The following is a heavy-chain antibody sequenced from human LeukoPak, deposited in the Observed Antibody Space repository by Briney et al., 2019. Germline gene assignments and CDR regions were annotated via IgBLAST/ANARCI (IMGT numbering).Heavy chain of an antibody. CDR3: AKGHSRLLPTGAFDI. V-gene: IGHV3-9*01. J-gene: IGHJ3*02. CDR2: ISWNSGSI. CDR1: GFTFDDYA. Sequence: PGGSLRLSCAASGFTFDDYAMHWVRQAPGKGLEWVSGISWNSGSIGYADSVKGRFTISRDNSKNTLYLQMNSLRADDTAVYYCAKGHSRLLPTGAFDIWGQGTMVTASS. D-gene: IGHD2/OR15-2a*01.